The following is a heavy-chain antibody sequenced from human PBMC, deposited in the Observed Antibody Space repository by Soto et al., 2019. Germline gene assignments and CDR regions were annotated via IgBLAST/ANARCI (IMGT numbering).Heavy chain of an antibody. CDR3: AAFLGDGWFDP. V-gene: IGHV4-59*01. D-gene: IGHD2-8*01. CDR1: GGSISSYY. CDR2: IYYSGST. J-gene: IGHJ5*02. Sequence: SETLSLTCTVSGGSISSYYWSWIRQPPGKGLEWIGYIYYSGSTNYNPSLKSRVTISVDTSKNQFSLTLSSVTAADTAVYFCAAFLGDGWFDPWGQGILVTVSS.